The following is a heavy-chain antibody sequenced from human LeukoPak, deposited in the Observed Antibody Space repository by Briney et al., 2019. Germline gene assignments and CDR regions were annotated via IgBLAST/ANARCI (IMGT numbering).Heavy chain of an antibody. CDR2: ITGDSNII. D-gene: IGHD3-10*01. J-gene: IGHJ6*03. CDR1: GFAFNGYS. V-gene: IGHV3-48*04. Sequence: GGSLRLSCAASGFAFNGYSIYWVRQAPGKGLEWISYITGDSNIIYYADSMKGRFTGSRDNAKKSVYLQMSSLRAEDTAVYHCARVRGPTLVTSYMDVWGKGTTVTVSS. CDR3: ARVRGPTLVTSYMDV.